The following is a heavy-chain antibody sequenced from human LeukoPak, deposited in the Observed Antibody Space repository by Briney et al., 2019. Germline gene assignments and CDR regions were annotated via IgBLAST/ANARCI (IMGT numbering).Heavy chain of an antibody. CDR2: ISTSGGAT. J-gene: IGHJ4*02. D-gene: IGHD6-13*01. V-gene: IGHV3-23*01. Sequence: GGSLRLSCAASGFTFSSYAMSWVRQTPGKGLDYFSAISTSGGATYYADSVKGRFTISRDNSKNTLYLQMNSLRAEDTAVYYCAKVHSGSWPYYFDSWGQGTLVTVSS. CDR3: AKVHSGSWPYYFDS. CDR1: GFTFSSYA.